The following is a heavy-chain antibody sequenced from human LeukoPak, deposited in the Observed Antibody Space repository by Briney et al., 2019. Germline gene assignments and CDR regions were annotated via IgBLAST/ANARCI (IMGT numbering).Heavy chain of an antibody. CDR1: GFAFSSYE. D-gene: IGHD2-15*01. J-gene: IGHJ4*02. CDR3: ARGSPVVAGNYFDY. V-gene: IGHV3-48*03. Sequence: PGGSLRLSCAASGFAFSSYEMNWVRQAPGKGLEWVSYISSSGTTIYYADSVKGRFTISRDNAKNSLYLQMNSLRAEDTAVYYCARGSPVVAGNYFDYWGQGTLVTVSS. CDR2: ISSSGTTI.